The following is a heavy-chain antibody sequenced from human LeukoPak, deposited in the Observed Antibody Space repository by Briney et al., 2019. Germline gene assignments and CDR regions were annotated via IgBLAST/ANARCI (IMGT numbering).Heavy chain of an antibody. CDR1: GFSFSSYG. Sequence: GGSLRLSCVGAGFSFSSYGMHWVRQAPGKGLEWVAVISYDGGAKYYAGSVKGRFTISRDNSRNTLYLQMDSLRAEDTAVYYCAKVFTPNSWPTYYFDYWGRGTLVTVSS. J-gene: IGHJ4*02. CDR3: AKVFTPNSWPTYYFDY. CDR2: ISYDGGAK. V-gene: IGHV3-30*18. D-gene: IGHD6-13*01.